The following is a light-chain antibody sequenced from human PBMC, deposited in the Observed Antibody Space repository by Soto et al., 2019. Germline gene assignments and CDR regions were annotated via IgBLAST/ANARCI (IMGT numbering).Light chain of an antibody. J-gene: IGKJ4*01. CDR3: QQFYSNPPT. CDR1: QSVLYTSNNKNY. CDR2: WAS. Sequence: DIVMTQSPDSLAVSLGERATINCKSSQSVLYTSNNKNYLAWYQQKPGQPPNLLIYWASTRESGVTERFSGSGSGTDFTLTISSLQAEDVAVYYCQQFYSNPPTFGGGTKVEIK. V-gene: IGKV4-1*01.